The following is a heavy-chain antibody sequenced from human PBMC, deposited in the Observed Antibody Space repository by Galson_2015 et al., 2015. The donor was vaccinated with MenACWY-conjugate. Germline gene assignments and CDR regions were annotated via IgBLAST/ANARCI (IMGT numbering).Heavy chain of an antibody. Sequence: SLRLSCAGSGFTFDDYAMHWVRQAPGKGLEWVSVINWDGAITSNADSVKGRFTISRDNSKNSLFLQMDNLRADDTAFYYCAKESFDSSGRYFEYFRHWGQGTLVTVSS. V-gene: IGHV3-43D*03. CDR3: AKESFDSSGRYFEYFRH. CDR2: INWDGAIT. D-gene: IGHD3-22*01. J-gene: IGHJ1*01. CDR1: GFTFDDYA.